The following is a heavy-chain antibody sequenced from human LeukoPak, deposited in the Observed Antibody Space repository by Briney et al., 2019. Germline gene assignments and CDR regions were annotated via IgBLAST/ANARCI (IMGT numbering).Heavy chain of an antibody. CDR1: GFTFSSYG. CDR2: ISYDGSNK. Sequence: SGGSLRLSCAASGFTFSSYGVHWVRQAPGKGLEWVAVISYDGSNKYYAYSVKGRFTISRDKSKNTLYLQMNSLRAEDTAVYYCAKDGLGYCTNGVCSAPYYYYYYGMDVWGQGTTVTVSS. CDR3: AKDGLGYCTNGVCSAPYYYYYYGMDV. J-gene: IGHJ6*02. D-gene: IGHD2-8*01. V-gene: IGHV3-30*18.